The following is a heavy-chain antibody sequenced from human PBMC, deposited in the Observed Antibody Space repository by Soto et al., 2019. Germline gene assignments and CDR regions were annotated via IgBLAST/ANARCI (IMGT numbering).Heavy chain of an antibody. Sequence: EVQLVESGGGLIQPGGSLRLSCAASGFSVSNKYMTWVRQAPGKGLEWVSTIYARGDTYYAGSVKGWFTISRDNSDNTLYLQMNSLRAEDTAMYYCARERDTTGYILRYWGRGTLVTVSS. CDR3: ARERDTTGYILRY. CDR1: GFSVSNKY. CDR2: IYARGDT. V-gene: IGHV3-53*01. D-gene: IGHD3-9*01. J-gene: IGHJ4*02.